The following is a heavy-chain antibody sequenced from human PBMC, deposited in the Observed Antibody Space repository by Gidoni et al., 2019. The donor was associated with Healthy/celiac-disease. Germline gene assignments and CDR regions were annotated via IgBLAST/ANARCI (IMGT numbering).Heavy chain of an antibody. D-gene: IGHD3-10*01. CDR1: GFTFSSYS. J-gene: IGHJ4*02. CDR3: ARFTVGSTYFDY. CDR2: ISSSSSYI. Sequence: EVQLVESGGGLVKPGGSLRLSCAASGFTFSSYSMNWVRQAPGKGLEWVSSISSSSSYIYYADSVKGRFTIPRDNAKNSLYLQMNSLRAEDTAVNYCARFTVGSTYFDYWGQGTLVTVSS. V-gene: IGHV3-21*01.